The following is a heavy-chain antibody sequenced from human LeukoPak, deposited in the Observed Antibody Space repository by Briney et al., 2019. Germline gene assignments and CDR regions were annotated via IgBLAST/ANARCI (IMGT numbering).Heavy chain of an antibody. CDR3: ARLPYNYAIDY. Sequence: SETLSLTCTVSGYSISSGYYWGWIRQPPGKGLEWIGSIYHRGSTYYNPSLKSRVTISVDTSKNQFSLKLRSVTAADTAVYYCARLPYNYAIDYWGQGTLVTVSS. V-gene: IGHV4-38-2*02. J-gene: IGHJ4*02. CDR1: GYSISSGYY. CDR2: IYHRGST. D-gene: IGHD5-18*01.